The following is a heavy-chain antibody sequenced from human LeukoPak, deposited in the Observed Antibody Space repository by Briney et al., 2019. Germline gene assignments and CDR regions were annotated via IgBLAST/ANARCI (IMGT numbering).Heavy chain of an antibody. CDR3: ASSSLASGYDSPTLFDY. V-gene: IGHV1-69*13. CDR1: GGTFSSYA. J-gene: IGHJ4*02. CDR2: IIPIFGTA. D-gene: IGHD5-12*01. Sequence: SVKVSCKASGGTFSSYAISWVRQAPGQGLEWMGGIIPIFGTANYAQKFQGRVTITADESTGTAYMELSSLRSEDTAVYYCASSSLASGYDSPTLFDYWGQGTLVTVSS.